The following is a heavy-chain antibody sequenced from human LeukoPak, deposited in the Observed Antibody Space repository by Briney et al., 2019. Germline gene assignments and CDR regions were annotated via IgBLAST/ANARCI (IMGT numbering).Heavy chain of an antibody. V-gene: IGHV3-7*01. D-gene: IGHD1-26*01. CDR3: ARVRWELSDY. CDR1: GFTFRSYW. CDR2: IKQDGSEK. J-gene: IGHJ4*02. Sequence: GGSLRLSCAASGFTFRSYWMSWVRQAPGKGLEWVANIKQDGSEKYYVDSVKGRFTISRDNAKNSLYLQMNSLRAEDTAVYYCARVRWELSDYWGQGTLVTVSS.